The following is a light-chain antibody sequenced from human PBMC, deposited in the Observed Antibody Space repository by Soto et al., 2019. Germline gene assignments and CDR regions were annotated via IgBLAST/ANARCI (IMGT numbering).Light chain of an antibody. J-gene: IGLJ2*01. Sequence: QSALTQPASVSGSPGQSITISCTGTSSDVGGYNYVSWYQQHPGIAPKLMISEVSNRPSGVSNRFSCSKSGNTASLTISGIQDEDEADYYCSSYTSSSTLVFGGGTKLTVL. CDR2: EVS. CDR1: SSDVGGYNY. V-gene: IGLV2-14*01. CDR3: SSYTSSSTLV.